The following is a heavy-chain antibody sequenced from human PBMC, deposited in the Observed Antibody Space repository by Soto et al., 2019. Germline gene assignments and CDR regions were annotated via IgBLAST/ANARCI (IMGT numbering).Heavy chain of an antibody. CDR3: AKHFGYCIGRSCYTVLGY. D-gene: IGHD2-15*01. Sequence: GEYLKISCKGSRYSFTRYWIAWVRQMPGKGLEWMGIIYPGDSDTRYSPSFQGQVTISADKSISTAYLQWSSLKASDTAMYYCAKHFGYCIGRSCYTVLGYWGQRTLATVST. CDR2: IYPGDSDT. CDR1: RYSFTRYW. J-gene: IGHJ4*02. V-gene: IGHV5-51*01.